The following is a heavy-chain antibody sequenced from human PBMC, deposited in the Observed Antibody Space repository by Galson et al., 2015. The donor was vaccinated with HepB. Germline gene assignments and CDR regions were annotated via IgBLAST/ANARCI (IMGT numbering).Heavy chain of an antibody. Sequence: SLRLSCAASGFTFSSYGMHWVRQAPGKGLEWVAVKSYDGSNKYYADSVKGRFTISRDNSKNTLYLQMNSLRAEDTAVYYCAGSGRKFDYWGQGTLVTVSS. J-gene: IGHJ4*02. CDR3: AGSGRKFDY. CDR2: KSYDGSNK. CDR1: GFTFSSYG. V-gene: IGHV3-30*03.